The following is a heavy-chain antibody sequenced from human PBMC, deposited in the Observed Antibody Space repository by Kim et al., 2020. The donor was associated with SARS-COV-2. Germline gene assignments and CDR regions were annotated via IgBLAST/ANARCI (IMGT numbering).Heavy chain of an antibody. V-gene: IGHV4-31*03. D-gene: IGHD3-3*01. Sequence: SETLSLTCTVSGGSISSGGYYWSWIRQHPGKGLEWIGYIYYSGSTFNNPSLKSRVTISVDTSKNQFSLKLSSVTAADTAVHYCARGITIFGVVTQPFDYWGQGTLVTVSS. CDR2: IYYSGST. CDR1: GGSISSGGYY. J-gene: IGHJ4*02. CDR3: ARGITIFGVVTQPFDY.